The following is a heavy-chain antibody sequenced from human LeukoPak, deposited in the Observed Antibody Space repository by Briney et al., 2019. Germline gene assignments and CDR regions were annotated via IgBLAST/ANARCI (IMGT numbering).Heavy chain of an antibody. CDR3: ARSGSTGYSLDY. CDR1: GYSFTGYF. V-gene: IGHV1-2*02. D-gene: IGHD3-22*01. CDR2: IDPNSGVT. Sequence: ASVKVSCKASGYSFTGYFIHWVRQAPGQGLEWMGCIDPNSGVTKYAQKFQGRVSMPRDTSTRTAHMELSRLRSDDTAVYFCARSGSTGYSLDYWGQGTLVTVSS. J-gene: IGHJ4*02.